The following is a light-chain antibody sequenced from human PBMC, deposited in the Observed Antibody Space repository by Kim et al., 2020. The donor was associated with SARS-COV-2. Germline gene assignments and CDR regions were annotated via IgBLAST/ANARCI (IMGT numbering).Light chain of an antibody. Sequence: VGSQLAWYQQKPGQAPRLVIYDASDRATGIPARFSGSGSGTDFTLTISSLEPEDFALYFCQQRRQWPVTFVRGTKVDIK. CDR2: DAS. CDR3: QQRRQWPVT. J-gene: IGKJ1*01. V-gene: IGKV3-11*01. CDR1: VGSQ.